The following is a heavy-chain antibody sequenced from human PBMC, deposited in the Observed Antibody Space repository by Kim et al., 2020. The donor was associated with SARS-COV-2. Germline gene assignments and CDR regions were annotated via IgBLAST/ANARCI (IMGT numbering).Heavy chain of an antibody. CDR2: IYHSGST. Sequence: SETLSLTCTVSGYSISSGYYWGWIRQPPGKGLEWIGSIYHSGSTYYNPSLKSRVTISVDTSKNQFSLKLSSVTAADTAVYYCARAAEVWDTVTEYYYYYYGMDVWGQGTTVTVSS. CDR3: ARAAEVWDTVTEYYYYYYGMDV. CDR1: GYSISSGYY. J-gene: IGHJ6*02. D-gene: IGHD4-17*01. V-gene: IGHV4-38-2*02.